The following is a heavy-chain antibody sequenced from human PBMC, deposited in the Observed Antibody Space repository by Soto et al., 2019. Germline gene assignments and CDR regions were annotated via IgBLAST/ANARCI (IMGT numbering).Heavy chain of an antibody. D-gene: IGHD3-3*01. CDR3: ARDRYYDFWSGYYQTRYYYGMDV. Sequence: SETLSLTCTVSGDSIISIYHWAWIRQPPGRSLEWIASIFHTGTTYYTPSLKGRFTISRDNSKNTLYLQMNSLRAEDTAVYYCARDRYYDFWSGYYQTRYYYGMDVWGQGTTVTVSS. J-gene: IGHJ6*02. CDR1: GDSIISIYH. CDR2: IFHTGTT. V-gene: IGHV4-38-2*02.